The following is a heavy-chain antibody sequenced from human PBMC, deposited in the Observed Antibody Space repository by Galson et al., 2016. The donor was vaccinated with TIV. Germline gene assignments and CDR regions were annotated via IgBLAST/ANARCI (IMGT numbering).Heavy chain of an antibody. CDR1: GYTFSNYY. CDR3: VGCSWCIYFAYGTAV. D-gene: IGHD2-15*01. J-gene: IGHJ6*02. Sequence: SVKVSCKASGYTFSNYYRHWVRHAPRQGLEWMAIINPSDGTTTYAQTFQGRVTMTRDTSTRIVYMELSSLRSEDTAVYYCVGCSWCIYFAYGTAVWGQGTTVTVSS. V-gene: IGHV1-46*01. CDR2: INPSDGTT.